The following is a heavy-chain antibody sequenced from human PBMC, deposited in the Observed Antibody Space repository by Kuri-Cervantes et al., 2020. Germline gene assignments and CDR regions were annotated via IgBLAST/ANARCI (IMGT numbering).Heavy chain of an antibody. CDR2: IKSKTDGGTT. D-gene: IGHD3-3*01. CDR1: GFTFSNAW. Sequence: GGSLRLSCAASGFTFSNAWMSWVRQAPGKGLEWVGRIKSKTDGGTTDYAAPVKGRFTISRDDSKNTLYLQMNSLRAEDTAVYYCARVLSEKSYYDFWSGYRDPFSYYYMDVWGKGTTVTVSS. V-gene: IGHV3-15*01. CDR3: ARVLSEKSYYDFWSGYRDPFSYYYMDV. J-gene: IGHJ6*03.